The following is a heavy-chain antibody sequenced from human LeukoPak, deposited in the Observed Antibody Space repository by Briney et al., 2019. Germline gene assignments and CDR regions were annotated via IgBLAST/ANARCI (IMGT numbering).Heavy chain of an antibody. V-gene: IGHV4-59*01. Sequence: SETLSLTCSVSGASISPLYWSWFRQPPGRGPEWIGYIHYSGTTNYNTSLESRVSISLDMSKNQFSLRLSSVSAVDTALDYCTRGPPDRADIWGQGTMVTVSS. CDR3: TRGPPDRADI. CDR1: GASISPLY. D-gene: IGHD3-16*02. J-gene: IGHJ3*02. CDR2: IHYSGTT.